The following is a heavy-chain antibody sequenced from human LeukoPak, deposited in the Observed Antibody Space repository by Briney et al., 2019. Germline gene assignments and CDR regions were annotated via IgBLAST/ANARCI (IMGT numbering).Heavy chain of an antibody. Sequence: GGSLRLSCAASGFTFSSYSMNWVRQAPGKGLEWVSSISSSSSYIYYADSVKGRFTISRDNAKNSLYLQMNSLRAEDAAVYYCARGGDYGDYGHWFDPWGQGTLVTVSS. J-gene: IGHJ5*02. CDR1: GFTFSSYS. CDR2: ISSSSSYI. V-gene: IGHV3-21*01. D-gene: IGHD4-17*01. CDR3: ARGGDYGDYGHWFDP.